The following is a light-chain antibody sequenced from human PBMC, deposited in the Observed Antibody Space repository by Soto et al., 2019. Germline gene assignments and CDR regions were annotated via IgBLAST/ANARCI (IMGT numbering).Light chain of an antibody. CDR3: QQYNDWPLT. Sequence: KVXTQSPATLSVSPGERATLSCRASQSVNSNLAWYQQKPGQAPRLLLYGASTRATGIPARFSGSASGTEFTLTISILQSEDSAVYYCQQYNDWPLTFGGGTKVDIK. CDR2: GAS. J-gene: IGKJ4*01. CDR1: QSVNSN. V-gene: IGKV3-15*01.